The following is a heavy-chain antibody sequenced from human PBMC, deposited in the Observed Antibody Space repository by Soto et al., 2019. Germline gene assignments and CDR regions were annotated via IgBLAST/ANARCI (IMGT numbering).Heavy chain of an antibody. J-gene: IGHJ4*02. Sequence: TGGSLRLSCAASGLTFSSYGMHWVRQAPGKGLGWVAVIWYDGSNKYYADSVKGRFTISRDNSKNTLYLQMNSLRAEDTAVYYCARDYRSEAYCGGDCYPSLDYWGQGTLVTVSS. CDR3: ARDYRSEAYCGGDCYPSLDY. D-gene: IGHD2-21*02. CDR2: IWYDGSNK. CDR1: GLTFSSYG. V-gene: IGHV3-33*01.